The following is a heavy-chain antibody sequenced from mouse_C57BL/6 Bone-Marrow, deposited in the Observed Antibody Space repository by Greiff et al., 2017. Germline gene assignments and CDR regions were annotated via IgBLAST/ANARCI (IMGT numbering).Heavy chain of an antibody. CDR3: ARVTTPVATGNFDY. CDR1: GYTFTDYY. J-gene: IGHJ2*01. D-gene: IGHD1-1*01. V-gene: IGHV1-19*01. CDR2: INPYNGGT. Sequence: VQLQQSGPVLVKPGASVKMSCKASGYTFTDYYMNWVKQSHGKSLEWIGVINPYNGGTSYNQKFKGKATLTVDKSSSTAYMELNSLTSGDSAVYYCARVTTPVATGNFDYWGQGTTLTVSS.